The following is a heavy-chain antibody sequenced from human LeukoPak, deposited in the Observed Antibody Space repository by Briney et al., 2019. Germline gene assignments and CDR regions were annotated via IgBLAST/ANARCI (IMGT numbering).Heavy chain of an antibody. V-gene: IGHV3-9*01. CDR1: GFTFDDYA. D-gene: IGHD3-16*01. CDR3: ARAKSKGGDAWAFDI. Sequence: PGRSLRLSCAASGFTFDDYAMHWVRQAPGRGLEWVSGISWNSRTVTYADSVRGRFTISRDNAKNSLYLQMNSLRAEDTALYYCARAKSKGGDAWAFDIWGQGTMVTVSS. CDR2: ISWNSRTV. J-gene: IGHJ3*02.